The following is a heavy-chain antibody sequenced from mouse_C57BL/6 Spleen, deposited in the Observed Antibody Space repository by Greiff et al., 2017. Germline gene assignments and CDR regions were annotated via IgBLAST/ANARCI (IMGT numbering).Heavy chain of an antibody. CDR3: ARLCWDGYYAMDY. CDR1: GFTFSDYY. Sequence: EVKLVESGGGLVQPGGSLKLSCAASGFTFSDYYMYWVRQTPEKRLEWVAYISNGGGSTYYPDTVKGRFTISRDNAKNTLYLQMSRLKSEDTAMYYCARLCWDGYYAMDYWGQGTSVTVSS. V-gene: IGHV5-12*01. D-gene: IGHD4-1*01. J-gene: IGHJ4*01. CDR2: ISNGGGST.